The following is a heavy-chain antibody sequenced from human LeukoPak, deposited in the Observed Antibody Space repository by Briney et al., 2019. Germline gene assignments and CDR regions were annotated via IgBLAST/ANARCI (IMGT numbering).Heavy chain of an antibody. V-gene: IGHV3-23*01. CDR1: GFTFSSHA. J-gene: IGHJ4*02. D-gene: IGHD3-9*01. Sequence: GGSLRLSCAASGFTFSSHAMSWVRQAPGKGLEWVSGLIENGATTYYADSVKGRFTISRDNSKNSVYLQMNNLRAEDTALYYCATHKTGSFDYWGQGTLVTVSS. CDR3: ATHKTGSFDY. CDR2: LIENGATT.